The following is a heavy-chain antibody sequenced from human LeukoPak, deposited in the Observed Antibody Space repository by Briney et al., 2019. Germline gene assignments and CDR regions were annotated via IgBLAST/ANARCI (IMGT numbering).Heavy chain of an antibody. CDR3: ARDEVVRGYYYGMDV. CDR2: IKQDGSEK. D-gene: IGHD3-10*01. Sequence: PGGSLRLSCAASGFTFSSYWMSWVRQAPGKGLEWVANIKQDGSEKYYVDSVKGRFTISRDNAKNSLYLQMNSLRAEDTAVYYCARDEVVRGYYYGMDVWGQGTTVTVSS. J-gene: IGHJ6*02. V-gene: IGHV3-7*05. CDR1: GFTFSSYW.